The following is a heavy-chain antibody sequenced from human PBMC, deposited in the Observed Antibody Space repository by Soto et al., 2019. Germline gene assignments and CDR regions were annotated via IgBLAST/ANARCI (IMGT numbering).Heavy chain of an antibody. D-gene: IGHD2-2*01. CDR2: INAYYENT. J-gene: IGHJ6*02. Sequence: ASVKVSCKASGYTFTSYGISWVRQAPGQGPEWMGWINAYYENTNFAQKFQGRVTMTTDTPTSTDYMELRSLRSDDTAVYYCASHCSSTSCYGGEAYYYGLDVWGQGTTVTVSS. CDR1: GYTFTSYG. V-gene: IGHV1-18*04. CDR3: ASHCSSTSCYGGEAYYYGLDV.